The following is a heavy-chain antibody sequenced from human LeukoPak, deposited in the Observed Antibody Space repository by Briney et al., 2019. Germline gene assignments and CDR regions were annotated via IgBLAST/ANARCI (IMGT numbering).Heavy chain of an antibody. CDR1: GGSIDIGSYY. D-gene: IGHD2-21*01. CDR3: ARGGIPDY. CDR2: FYTSGTP. J-gene: IGHJ4*02. V-gene: IGHV4-61*02. Sequence: SQTLSLTCTVSGGSIDIGSYYWTWIRQPAGKGLESIGRFYTSGTPNYNPSLKSRVTILVDTSRNQFSLKLSSVTAADTAVYYCARGGIPDYWGQGILVTVSS.